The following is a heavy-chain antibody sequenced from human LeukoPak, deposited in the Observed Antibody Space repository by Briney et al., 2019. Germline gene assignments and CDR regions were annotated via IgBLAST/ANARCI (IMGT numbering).Heavy chain of an antibody. D-gene: IGHD5-24*01. CDR3: LSLMASPTHFDY. CDR2: ISGSGGST. V-gene: IGHV3-23*01. Sequence: GXGLEWXSAISGSGGSTYYADSVKGRFTISRDNSKNTLYLQMNSLRGEDTAVYYCLSLMASPTHFDYWGQGTLVTVSS. J-gene: IGHJ4*02.